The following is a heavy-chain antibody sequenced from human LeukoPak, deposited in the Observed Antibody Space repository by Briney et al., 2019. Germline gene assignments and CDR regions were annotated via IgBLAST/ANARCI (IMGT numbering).Heavy chain of an antibody. CDR2: ISTSGSTE. J-gene: IGHJ4*02. D-gene: IGHD1-26*01. CDR1: VFIFSSYE. Sequence: GGSLRLSCAASVFIFSSYEMNWVRQAPGQGLEWVSYISTSGSTEFYADSVKGRFTISRDNTKNSLYLQMNSLRAEDTAVYYCARDPIVGGARVFDYWGPGTLVTVSS. V-gene: IGHV3-48*03. CDR3: ARDPIVGGARVFDY.